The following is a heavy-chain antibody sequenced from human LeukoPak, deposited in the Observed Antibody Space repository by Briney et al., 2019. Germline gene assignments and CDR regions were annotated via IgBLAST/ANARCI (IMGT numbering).Heavy chain of an antibody. CDR2: IYSSGST. CDR3: ARTSARGAQFDY. Sequence: PSETLSLTCSVSSGSIRSYYWSWIRQPAGKGLEWIGRIYSSGSTNYNPSLKTRVTMSLDTSKNQFSLNLTTVTAADTAVYYCARTSARGAQFDYWGQGTLVTVSS. D-gene: IGHD3-10*01. J-gene: IGHJ4*02. V-gene: IGHV4-4*07. CDR1: SGSIRSYY.